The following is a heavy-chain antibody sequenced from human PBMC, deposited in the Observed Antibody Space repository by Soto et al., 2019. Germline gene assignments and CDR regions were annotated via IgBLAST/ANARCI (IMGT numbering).Heavy chain of an antibody. D-gene: IGHD6-13*01. CDR2: IYYSGST. CDR1: GGSISSYY. J-gene: IGHJ2*01. V-gene: IGHV4-59*01. Sequence: QVQLQESGPGLVKPSETLSLTCTVSGGSISSYYWSWIRQPPGKGLEWIGYIYYSGSTNYNPSLRSRVPISVDTPKNRFSLRLGFVTAADTAVYYWARGVYSRGSVGLWGGAPLVTVSS. CDR3: ARGVYSRGSVGL.